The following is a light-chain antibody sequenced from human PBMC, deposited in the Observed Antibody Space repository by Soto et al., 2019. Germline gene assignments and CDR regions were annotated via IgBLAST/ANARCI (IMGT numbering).Light chain of an antibody. CDR2: AAS. Sequence: DIQMTQSPSSLSASVGDRVTITCRASQSSSSYLNWYQQKPGKAPKLLIYAASSLQSGVPSRFSGSGSGTDVTITISSLQPEDFATYYCQQSYSTLFTFGPGTKVDIK. V-gene: IGKV1-39*01. CDR1: QSSSSY. CDR3: QQSYSTLFT. J-gene: IGKJ3*01.